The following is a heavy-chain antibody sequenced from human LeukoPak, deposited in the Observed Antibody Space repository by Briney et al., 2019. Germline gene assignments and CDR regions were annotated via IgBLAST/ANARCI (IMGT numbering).Heavy chain of an antibody. CDR1: GFTFDDYA. V-gene: IGHV3-43D*04. D-gene: IGHD4-11*01. CDR3: AKDLDYPQDYYYGMDV. Sequence: GGSLRLSCAASGFTFDDYAMHWVRQAPGKGLEWVSLISWDGGSKYYADSVKGRFTISRDNSKNSLYLQMNSLRAEDTALYYCAKDLDYPQDYYYGMDVWGKGTTVTVSS. CDR2: ISWDGGSK. J-gene: IGHJ6*04.